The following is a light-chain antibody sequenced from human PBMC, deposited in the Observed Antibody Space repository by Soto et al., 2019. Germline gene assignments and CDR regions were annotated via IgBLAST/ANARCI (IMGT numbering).Light chain of an antibody. CDR1: SSDVGGYNY. V-gene: IGLV2-14*01. CDR2: DVS. Sequence: QSALTQPASVSGSPGQSITISCTGTSSDVGGYNYVSWYLQHPGKAPKLMIYDVSNRPSGVSNRFSGSKSGNTASLTISGLQAEDEADYYCSSYTSSSTGYVFGGGTKVTVL. CDR3: SSYTSSSTGYV. J-gene: IGLJ1*01.